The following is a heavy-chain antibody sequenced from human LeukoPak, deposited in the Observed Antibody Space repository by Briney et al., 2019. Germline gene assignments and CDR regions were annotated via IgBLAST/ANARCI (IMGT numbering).Heavy chain of an antibody. CDR2: ISYDGSNE. J-gene: IGHJ4*02. Sequence: PGGSLRLSCAAFGFTFSSYAMHWVRQAPGKGLEWVAVISYDGSNEYYADSVKGRFTISRDNSKNTLYLQMNSLRAEDTAVYYCARDYYDSSGYYAWGQGTLVTVSS. D-gene: IGHD3-22*01. CDR1: GFTFSSYA. CDR3: ARDYYDSSGYYA. V-gene: IGHV3-30-3*01.